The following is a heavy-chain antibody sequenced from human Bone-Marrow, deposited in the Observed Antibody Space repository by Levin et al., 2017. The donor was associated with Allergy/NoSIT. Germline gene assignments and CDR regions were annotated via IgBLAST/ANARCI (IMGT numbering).Heavy chain of an antibody. V-gene: IGHV3-23*01. Sequence: GGSLRLSCAASGFTFSSYAMSWVRQAPGKGLEWLSAISGGGGSIFYADSVRGRFTISRDNSKNTLYLQVNSLRAEDTAIYYCAKHYGAGTYYNYLDCWGQGTLVTVSS. J-gene: IGHJ4*02. D-gene: IGHD3-10*01. CDR2: ISGGGGSI. CDR3: AKHYGAGTYYNYLDC. CDR1: GFTFSSYA.